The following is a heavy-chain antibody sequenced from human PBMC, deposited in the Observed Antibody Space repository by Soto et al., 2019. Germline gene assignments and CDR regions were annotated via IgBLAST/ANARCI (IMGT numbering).Heavy chain of an antibody. J-gene: IGHJ1*01. Sequence: NPSETLSLTCAVSGGSISSGGDSWSWIRQPPGKGLEWIGYIYHSGSTYYNPSLKSRVTISVDRSKNQFSLKLSSVTAADTAVYYCARRGSGYFQHWGQGTLVTVSS. D-gene: IGHD2-15*01. CDR2: IYHSGST. CDR1: GGSISSGGDS. CDR3: ARRGSGYFQH. V-gene: IGHV4-30-2*01.